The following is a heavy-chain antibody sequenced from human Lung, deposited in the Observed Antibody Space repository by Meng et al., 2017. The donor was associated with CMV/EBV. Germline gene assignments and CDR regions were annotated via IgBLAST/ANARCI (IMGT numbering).Heavy chain of an antibody. V-gene: IGHV1-18*01. D-gene: IGHD6-13*01. CDR2: ISAYNGNT. CDR3: AASSSSWYQNWFDP. J-gene: IGHJ5*02. Sequence: QVQLGQSGAEVKKPGASVKVSCKASGYTFTSYGISWVRQAPGQGLEWMGWISAYNGNTNYAQKLQGRVIMTTDTSTSTAYMELRSLRSDDTAVYYCAASSSSWYQNWFDPWGQGTLVTVSS. CDR1: GYTFTSYG.